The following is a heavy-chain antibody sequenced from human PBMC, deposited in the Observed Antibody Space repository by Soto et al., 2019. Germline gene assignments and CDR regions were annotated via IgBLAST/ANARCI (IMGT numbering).Heavy chain of an antibody. J-gene: IGHJ4*02. D-gene: IGHD6-19*01. CDR1: GDSVSSNSAA. CDR3: ARTSGHFDS. V-gene: IGHV6-1*01. CDR2: TYYRSKWYN. Sequence: SQTLSLTCAISGDSVSSNSAAWNWIRRSPSRGLEWLGRTYYRSKWYNEYAVSVKSRIAINADTSKSQFSLQLNSVTPEDTAVYYCARTSGHFDSWGQGTLVTVSS.